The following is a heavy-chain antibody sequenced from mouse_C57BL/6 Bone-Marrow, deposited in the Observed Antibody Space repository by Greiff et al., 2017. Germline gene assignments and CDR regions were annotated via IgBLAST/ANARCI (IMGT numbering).Heavy chain of an antibody. D-gene: IGHD1-1*01. CDR1: GYTFTSYW. Sequence: QVQLQQPGTELVKPGASVKLSCKASGYTFTSYWMHWVKQRPGQGLEWIGNINPSNGGTNYNEKFKSKATLTVDKSSSTAYMQLSSLTSEDSAVXYYAREEGYYGSSDYWGQGTTLTVSS. CDR3: AREEGYYGSSDY. J-gene: IGHJ2*01. V-gene: IGHV1-53*01. CDR2: INPSNGGT.